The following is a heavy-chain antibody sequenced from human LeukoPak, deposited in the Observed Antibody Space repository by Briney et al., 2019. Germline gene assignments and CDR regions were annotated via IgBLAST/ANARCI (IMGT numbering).Heavy chain of an antibody. CDR1: GDSIDTNSYY. V-gene: IGHV4-61*02. CDR3: VAGVVGLPERIS. D-gene: IGHD1-26*01. J-gene: IGHJ4*02. CDR2: IYTRGSA. Sequence: SETLSLTCTVSGDSIDTNSYYWRWIRQSAGKGLEWIGRIYTRGSARYHPSLGSRVTMSVDTSKNQFSLELTSVTAADTGVYYCVAGVVGLPERISWGQGSLVTVSS.